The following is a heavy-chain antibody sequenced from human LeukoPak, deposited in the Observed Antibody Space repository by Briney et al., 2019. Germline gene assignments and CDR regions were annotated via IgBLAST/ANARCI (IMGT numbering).Heavy chain of an antibody. CDR2: INPNSGGT. J-gene: IGHJ4*02. CDR1: VYTFTGYY. Sequence: ASVKVSCKASVYTFTGYYMHWVRQAPGQGLEWMGWINPNSGGTNYAQKFQGRVTMTRDTSISTAYMELSRLRSDDTAVYYCAIEAHGSGSYILFDYWGQGTLVTVSS. V-gene: IGHV1-2*02. CDR3: AIEAHGSGSYILFDY. D-gene: IGHD3-10*01.